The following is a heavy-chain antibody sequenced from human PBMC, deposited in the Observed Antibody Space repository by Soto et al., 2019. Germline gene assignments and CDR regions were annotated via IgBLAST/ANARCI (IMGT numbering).Heavy chain of an antibody. Sequence: GASVKVSFKASGGTFSSYAISWLRQAPGQGLEWMGGIIPIFGTANYAQKFQGRVTITADESTSTAYMELSSLRSEDTAVYYCARDLHDFWSGYSPSFDYWGQGTLVTVSS. V-gene: IGHV1-69*13. CDR2: IIPIFGTA. J-gene: IGHJ4*02. D-gene: IGHD3-3*01. CDR1: GGTFSSYA. CDR3: ARDLHDFWSGYSPSFDY.